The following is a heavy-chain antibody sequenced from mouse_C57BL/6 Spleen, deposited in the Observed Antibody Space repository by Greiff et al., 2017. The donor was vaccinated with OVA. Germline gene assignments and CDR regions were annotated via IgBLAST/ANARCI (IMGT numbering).Heavy chain of an antibody. Sequence: QVQLQQPGAELVRPGTSVKLSCKASGYTFTSYWMHWVKQRPGQGLEWIGVIDPSDSYTNYNQKFKGKATLTVDTSSSTAYMQLSSLTSEDSAVYYCARFDYGAPGFDYWGQGTTLTVSS. CDR2: IDPSDSYT. J-gene: IGHJ2*01. CDR1: GYTFTSYW. V-gene: IGHV1-59*01. D-gene: IGHD2-4*01. CDR3: ARFDYGAPGFDY.